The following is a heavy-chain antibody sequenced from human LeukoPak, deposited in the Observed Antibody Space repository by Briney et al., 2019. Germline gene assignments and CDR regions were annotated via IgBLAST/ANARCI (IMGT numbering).Heavy chain of an antibody. V-gene: IGHV3-53*01. CDR3: AKLDSYGPFDY. D-gene: IGHD5-18*01. Sequence: GGSLRLSCAASGFTVSSSHMTWVRQTPGKGLEWVSVTYSGGNTDYADSVKGRFTISRDNSKNTLYLQISSLRAEDTAVYYCAKLDSYGPFDYWGQGTLVTVSS. J-gene: IGHJ4*02. CDR1: GFTVSSSH. CDR2: TYSGGNT.